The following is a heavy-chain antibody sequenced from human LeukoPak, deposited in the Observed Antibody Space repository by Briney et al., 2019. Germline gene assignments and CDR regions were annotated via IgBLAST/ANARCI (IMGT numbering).Heavy chain of an antibody. D-gene: IGHD1-26*01. V-gene: IGHV4-39*07. CDR3: AREGATTGAFDI. J-gene: IGHJ3*02. Sequence: PSETLSLTCTVSGGSISSSSYYWGWIRQPPGKGLEWIGSIYYSGSTYYNPSLKSRVTISVDTSKNQFSLKLSSVTAADTAVYYCAREGATTGAFDIWGQGTMVTVSS. CDR2: IYYSGST. CDR1: GGSISSSSYY.